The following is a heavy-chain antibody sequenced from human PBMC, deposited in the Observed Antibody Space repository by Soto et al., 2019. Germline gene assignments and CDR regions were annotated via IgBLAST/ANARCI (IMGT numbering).Heavy chain of an antibody. V-gene: IGHV1-18*01. J-gene: IGHJ4*02. CDR3: ARGRYGDY. CDR1: GYPFTSYG. CDR2: LSAHNGNT. Sequence: QVHLVQSGAEVKKPGASLKVSCKGSGYPFTSYGITWVRQAPGQGLEWMGWLSAHNGNTDSAQKLQGRVTVTRDTSPSTAYMELRSLRSDDTAVYYCARGRYGDYWGQGALVTVSS. D-gene: IGHD1-1*01.